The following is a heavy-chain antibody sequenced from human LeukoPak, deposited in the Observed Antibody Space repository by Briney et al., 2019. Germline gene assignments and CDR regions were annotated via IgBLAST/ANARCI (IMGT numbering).Heavy chain of an antibody. CDR1: GFTFSNAW. D-gene: IGHD3-10*01. Sequence: GGSLRLSCAASGFTFSNAWMSWVRQAPGKGLEWVGRIKSKTDGGTTDYAAPVKGRFTISRDDSKNTLYLQMNSLKTEDTAVYYCTTEGSVLWFGNVDYWGQGTLVTVSS. V-gene: IGHV3-15*01. J-gene: IGHJ4*02. CDR3: TTEGSVLWFGNVDY. CDR2: IKSKTDGGTT.